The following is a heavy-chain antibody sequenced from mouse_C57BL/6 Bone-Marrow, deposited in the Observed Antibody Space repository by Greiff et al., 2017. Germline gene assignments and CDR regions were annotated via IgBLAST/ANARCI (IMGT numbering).Heavy chain of an antibody. V-gene: IGHV1-81*01. CDR2: IYPRSGNT. J-gene: IGHJ2*01. D-gene: IGHD1-1*01. CDR1: GYTFTSYG. Sequence: QVQLQQSGAELARPGASVKLSCKASGYTFTSYGISWVKQRTGQGLEWIGEIYPRSGNTYYNEKFKGKATLTADKSSSTAYMELRSLTSEDSAVYFCARRYYGSSDFDYWGQGTTLTVSS. CDR3: ARRYYGSSDFDY.